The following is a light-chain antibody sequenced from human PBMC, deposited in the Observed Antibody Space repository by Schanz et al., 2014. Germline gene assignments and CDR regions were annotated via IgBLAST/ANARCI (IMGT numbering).Light chain of an antibody. V-gene: IGLV2-14*03. CDR2: DVN. Sequence: QSALTQPASVSGSPGQSITISCTGTSSDVGGYDYVSWYQQHPGKAPKLMIYDVNNRPSGVSHRFSGSKSGTTASLTISDLQAEDEADYYCSSFTSSSSCLFGGGTKVTVL. J-gene: IGLJ2*01. CDR1: SSDVGGYDY. CDR3: SSFTSSSSCL.